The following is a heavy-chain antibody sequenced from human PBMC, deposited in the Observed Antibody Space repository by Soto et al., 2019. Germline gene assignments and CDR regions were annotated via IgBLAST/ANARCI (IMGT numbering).Heavy chain of an antibody. J-gene: IGHJ4*02. V-gene: IGHV1-3*01. CDR3: ARVPGQPYFDY. Sequence: SXKVSCKASGYTXTSYAMHLVRQAPGQSLEWMGWINAGNGNTKYSQKFQGRVTITRDTSASTAYMDMSRLRSEDTAVYYCARVPGQPYFDYWGQGTLGTVS. CDR1: GYTXTSYA. D-gene: IGHD2-8*02. CDR2: INAGNGNT.